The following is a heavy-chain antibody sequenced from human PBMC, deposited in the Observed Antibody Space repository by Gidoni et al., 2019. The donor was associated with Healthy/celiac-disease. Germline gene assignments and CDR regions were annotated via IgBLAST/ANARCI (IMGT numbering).Heavy chain of an antibody. D-gene: IGHD2-2*01. CDR3: ARYIVVVPAATRSIAHTFDY. CDR1: GGSISSSSYY. Sequence: QLQLQESGPGLVKPSETLSLTCTVSGGSISSSSYYWGWIRQPPGKGLEWNGSIYYSGSTYYNPSLKSRVTISVDTSKNQFSLKLSSVTAADTAVYYCARYIVVVPAATRSIAHTFDYWGQGTLVTVSS. J-gene: IGHJ4*02. V-gene: IGHV4-39*01. CDR2: IYYSGST.